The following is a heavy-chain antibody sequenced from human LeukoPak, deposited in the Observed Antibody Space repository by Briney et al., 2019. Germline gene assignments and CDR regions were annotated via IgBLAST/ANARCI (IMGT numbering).Heavy chain of an antibody. CDR1: GYSISSGYY. V-gene: IGHV4-38-2*01. CDR3: AGRVVPGATYYFHY. CDR2: IHHSGNT. Sequence: SETLSLTCAVSGYSISSGYYWGWIRQPPGKGLEWIGSIHHSGNTYYNPSLKSRVTISVDTSKNQFSLKLTSVTAADTAVYYCAGRVVPGATYYFHYWGQGILVTVSS. D-gene: IGHD2-2*01. J-gene: IGHJ4*02.